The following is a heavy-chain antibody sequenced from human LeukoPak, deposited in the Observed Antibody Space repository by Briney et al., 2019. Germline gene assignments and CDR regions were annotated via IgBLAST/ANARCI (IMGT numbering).Heavy chain of an antibody. V-gene: IGHV3-23*01. CDR2: FDTGFGT. J-gene: IGHJ4*02. Sequence: GGSLRLSCVASGFSFGSHGMHWVRQAPGRGLEWVSAFDTGFGTYYPDSLKGRFTISRDNSKNTLFLQMNSLRAEDTAVYYCARSSGWWSLDYWGQGTLVTVSS. CDR3: ARSSGWWSLDY. D-gene: IGHD6-19*01. CDR1: GFSFGSHG.